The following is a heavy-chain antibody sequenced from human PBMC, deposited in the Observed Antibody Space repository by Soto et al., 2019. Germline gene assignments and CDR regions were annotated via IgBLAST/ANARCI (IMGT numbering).Heavy chain of an antibody. V-gene: IGHV1-18*01. Sequence: ALVKVSCKASGYTFTSYGISWVRQAPGQGLEWMGWISAYNGNTNYAQKLQGRVTMTTDTSTSTAYMELRSLRSDDTAVYYCASQTYGDCGEYFQHWGQGTLVTVSS. J-gene: IGHJ1*01. CDR1: GYTFTSYG. D-gene: IGHD4-17*01. CDR3: ASQTYGDCGEYFQH. CDR2: ISAYNGNT.